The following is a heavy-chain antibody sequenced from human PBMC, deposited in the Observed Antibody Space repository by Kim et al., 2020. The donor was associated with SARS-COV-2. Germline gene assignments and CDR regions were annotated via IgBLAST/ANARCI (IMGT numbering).Heavy chain of an antibody. CDR2: ISSSGSTI. V-gene: IGHV3-11*04. Sequence: GGSLRLSCAASGFTFSDYYMSWIRQAPGKGLEWVSYISSSGSTIYYADSVKGRFTISRDNAKNSLYLQMNSLRAEDTAVYYCARGWYSSSWYLVAFDIWGQGTMVTVSS. J-gene: IGHJ3*02. CDR3: ARGWYSSSWYLVAFDI. CDR1: GFTFSDYY. D-gene: IGHD6-13*01.